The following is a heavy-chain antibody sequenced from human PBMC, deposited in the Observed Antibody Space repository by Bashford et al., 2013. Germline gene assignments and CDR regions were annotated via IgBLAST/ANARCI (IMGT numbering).Heavy chain of an antibody. CDR2: INQDETEK. CDR3: ARPGAMGHEAVVIVRLGTR. Sequence: VRQAPGKGLEWVANINQDETEKYYVDSVEGRFTISRDNAKNSLYLQMSSLRAEDTAVYYCARPGAMGHEAVVIVRLGTRGDQGTLVTGLL. V-gene: IGHV3-7*01. D-gene: IGHD3-16*01. J-gene: IGHJ4*02.